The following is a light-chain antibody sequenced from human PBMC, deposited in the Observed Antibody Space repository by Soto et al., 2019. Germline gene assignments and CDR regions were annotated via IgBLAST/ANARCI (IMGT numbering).Light chain of an antibody. CDR1: QSFTSSY. V-gene: IGKV3-20*01. Sequence: EIVLTQSPGTLSLSPGERATLSCRANQSFTSSYLAWFQQKPGQAPRLLIYGASTRATGIPDRFSGSGSGTDFTLTISGLAPEDFAVYYCHQYSRSPVTFSPLTFGGGSKVEI. J-gene: IGKJ4*01. CDR3: HQYSRSPVTFSPLT. CDR2: GAS.